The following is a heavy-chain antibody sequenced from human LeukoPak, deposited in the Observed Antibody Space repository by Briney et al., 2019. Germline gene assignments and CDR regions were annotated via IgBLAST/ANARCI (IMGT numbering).Heavy chain of an antibody. CDR3: AREREGDIVATITDFYYYYYMDV. J-gene: IGHJ6*03. Sequence: SETLSLTCTVSGGSISSGSYFWSWIRQPAGKGLEWIGRIYTSGSTNYNPSLKSRVTISVDTSKNQFSLKLNSVTAADTAVYYCAREREGDIVATITDFYYYYYMDVWGKGTTVTISS. D-gene: IGHD5-12*01. CDR2: IYTSGST. CDR1: GGSISSGSYF. V-gene: IGHV4-61*02.